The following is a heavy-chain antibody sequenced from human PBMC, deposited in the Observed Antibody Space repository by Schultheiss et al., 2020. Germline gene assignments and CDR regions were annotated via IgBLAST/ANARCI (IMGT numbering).Heavy chain of an antibody. Sequence: SETLSLTCTVSGGSISSGSYYWSWIRQPAGKGLEWIGRIYTSGSTNYNPSLKSRVTTSVDTSKKQFSLKLSSVTAADTAVYYCARSGRGGDYYYGMDVWGQGTTVTVSS. CDR1: GGSISSGSYY. CDR3: ARSGRGGDYYYGMDV. CDR2: IYTSGST. J-gene: IGHJ6*02. V-gene: IGHV4-61*02. D-gene: IGHD1-26*01.